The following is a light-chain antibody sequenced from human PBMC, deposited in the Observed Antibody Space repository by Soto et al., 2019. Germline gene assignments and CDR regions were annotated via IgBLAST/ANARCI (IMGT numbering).Light chain of an antibody. CDR1: SSDVGGHTY. CDR3: SSYTSSSTLYV. CDR2: EVN. Sequence: QSALTQPPSASGSPGHSVTISCTGTSSDVGGHTYVSWYQQHPGKAPKLIIFEVNRRPSCVPDRFSASKSGNTASLTVSGLQAADEADYYCSSYTSSSTLYVFGTGTKVTVL. V-gene: IGLV2-8*01. J-gene: IGLJ1*01.